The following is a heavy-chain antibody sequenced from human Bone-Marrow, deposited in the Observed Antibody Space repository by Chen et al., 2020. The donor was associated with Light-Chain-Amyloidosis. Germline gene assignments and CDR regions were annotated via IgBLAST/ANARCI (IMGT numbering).Heavy chain of an antibody. CDR1: GFAVGTNH. CDR2: VDGGGKI. Sequence: EVQVVESGGDLIQPGGSLRLSCAASGFAVGTNHMSWVRQPPGKGLEWISGVDGGGKIAYADSVKGRFTISRDKSNNTVDLQMNSLRADDTAVYYCARGGRLRSMDVCGQGTTVAVSS. D-gene: IGHD5-12*01. V-gene: IGHV3-53*01. CDR3: ARGGRLRSMDV. J-gene: IGHJ6*02.